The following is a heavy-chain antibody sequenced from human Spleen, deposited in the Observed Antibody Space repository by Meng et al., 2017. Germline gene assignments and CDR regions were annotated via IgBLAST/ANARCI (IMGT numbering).Heavy chain of an antibody. V-gene: IGHV4/OR15-8*02. Sequence: VRLQGTGPGLGKPSGTLSLTCVVSGGSIRSIDWWSWVRQPPGKGLEWIGEIYHGGDTNYNPSLKSRVTIAIDKSKNQFSLKLSSVTAADTAVYYCASWIYSCGWQWGQGALVTVSS. CDR3: ASWIYSCGWQ. D-gene: IGHD6-19*01. J-gene: IGHJ4*02. CDR2: IYHGGDT. CDR1: GGSIRSIDW.